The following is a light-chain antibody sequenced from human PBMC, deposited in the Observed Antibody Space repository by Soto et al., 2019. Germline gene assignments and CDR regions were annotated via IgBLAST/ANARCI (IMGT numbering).Light chain of an antibody. J-gene: IGKJ1*01. V-gene: IGKV2-28*01. CDR3: MLGLQTPPWT. CDR2: LGS. CDR1: QSLLHSNGYNY. Sequence: DIVMTQSPLSLPVTPGEPASISCRSSQSLLHSNGYNYLDWYLQKPGQSPQLLIYLGSNRASGVPDRFRGSGSGTDFTLKISRVEAEDVGVYYCMLGLQTPPWTFGQGTKVAIK.